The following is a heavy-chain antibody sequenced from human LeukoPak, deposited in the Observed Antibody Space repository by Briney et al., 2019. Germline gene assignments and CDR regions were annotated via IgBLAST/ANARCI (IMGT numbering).Heavy chain of an antibody. CDR2: ISAYNGNT. V-gene: IGHV1-18*01. D-gene: IGHD3-3*01. CDR3: ARGPRDYDFWSGGYYYYYMDV. Sequence: GASVKVSCKASGYTFTSYGISWVRQAPGQGLEGMGWISAYNGNTNYAQKLQGRVTMTTDTSTSTAYMELRSLRSDDTAVYYCARGPRDYDFWSGGYYYYYMDVWGKGTTVTVSS. CDR1: GYTFTSYG. J-gene: IGHJ6*03.